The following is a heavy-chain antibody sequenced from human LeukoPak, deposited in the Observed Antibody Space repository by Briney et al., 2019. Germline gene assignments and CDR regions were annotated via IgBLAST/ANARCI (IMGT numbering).Heavy chain of an antibody. J-gene: IGHJ5*01. CDR1: GDSVSSKNGA. CDR3: ARDLGTSGWYTFDF. Sequence: SQTLSLTCAISGDSVSSKNGAWNWIRQSPSRGLEWLGRAYYRSKWYDEYADSVKGRVTISPDTSKNQFSLHVYSVTPEDTAVYYCARDLGTSGWYTFDFWGQGTLVTVSS. CDR2: AYYRSKWYD. V-gene: IGHV6-1*01. D-gene: IGHD6-19*01.